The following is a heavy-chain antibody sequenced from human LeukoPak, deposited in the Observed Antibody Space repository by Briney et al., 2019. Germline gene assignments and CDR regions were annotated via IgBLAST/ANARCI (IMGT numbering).Heavy chain of an antibody. J-gene: IGHJ4*02. Sequence: PGGSLRLSCAASGFTFSSFTMNWVRQAPGKGLEWVSAISSTSSDIYYADSVKGRFTISRDNAKNSLYLQLNGLRADDTAVYYCARSNYGPNHLDYWGQGTLVTVSS. V-gene: IGHV3-21*01. D-gene: IGHD3-10*01. CDR3: ARSNYGPNHLDY. CDR2: ISSTSSDI. CDR1: GFTFSSFT.